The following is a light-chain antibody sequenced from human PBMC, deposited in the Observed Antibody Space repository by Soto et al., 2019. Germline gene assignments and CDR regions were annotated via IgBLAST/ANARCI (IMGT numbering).Light chain of an antibody. CDR2: AES. Sequence: DIQMTQSPSSLSASVGDRVTITCRASQSITTYLNWYQQKPGKAPRLLSYAESSLQSGVPSRFSGSGFGTDVTRTISSLQPEDFATYYCQQSYTTPPTFGGGTKVESK. J-gene: IGKJ4*01. CDR1: QSITTY. V-gene: IGKV1-39*01. CDR3: QQSYTTPPT.